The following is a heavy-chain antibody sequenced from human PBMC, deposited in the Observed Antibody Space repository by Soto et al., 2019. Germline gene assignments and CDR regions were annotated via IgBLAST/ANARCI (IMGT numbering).Heavy chain of an antibody. D-gene: IGHD6-19*01. J-gene: IGHJ3*02. CDR1: GFTFSSYA. CDR3: AKDLVGQVAGWLDAFDI. Sequence: GGSLRLSCAASGFTFSSYAMSWVRQAPGKGLEWVSAISGSGGSTYYADSVKGRFTISRDNSKNTLYLQMNSLRAEDTAVYYCAKDLVGQVAGWLDAFDIWGQGTMVTVSS. CDR2: ISGSGGST. V-gene: IGHV3-23*01.